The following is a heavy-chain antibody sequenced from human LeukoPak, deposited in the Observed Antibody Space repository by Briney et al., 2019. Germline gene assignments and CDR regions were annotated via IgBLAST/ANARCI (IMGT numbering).Heavy chain of an antibody. CDR2: ISYDGSNK. V-gene: IGHV3-30*18. CDR3: AKDGGPGGYVWGSYRFPFDY. CDR1: GFTFSSYG. Sequence: GGSLRLSCAASGFTFSSYGMHWVRQAPGKGLEWVAVISYDGSNKYYADSAKGRFTISRDNSKNTLYLQMNSLRAEDTAVYYCAKDGGPGGYVWGSYRFPFDYWGQGTLVTVSS. J-gene: IGHJ4*02. D-gene: IGHD3-16*02.